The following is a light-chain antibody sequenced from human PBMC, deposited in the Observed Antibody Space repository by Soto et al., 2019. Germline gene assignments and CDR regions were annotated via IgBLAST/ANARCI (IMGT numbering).Light chain of an antibody. CDR3: QQYNDWPRT. J-gene: IGKJ1*01. CDR1: QSVHGN. V-gene: IGKV3-15*01. Sequence: ETVMTQSPSSLSVSPGERVTLSCRASQSVHGNLAWYQQIPGQAPRLLIFGASIRATGISARFSGGGSETEFSLTISSLQSEDFAVYYCQQYNDWPRTFGQGTKVDIK. CDR2: GAS.